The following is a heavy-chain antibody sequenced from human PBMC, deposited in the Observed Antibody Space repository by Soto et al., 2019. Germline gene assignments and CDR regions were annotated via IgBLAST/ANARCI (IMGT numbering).Heavy chain of an antibody. V-gene: IGHV1-69*08. D-gene: IGHD2-15*01. CDR1: GGTFSSYT. CDR3: AKDGGYCRCGSCWDS. J-gene: IGHJ4*02. Sequence: QVQLVQSGAEVKKPGSSVKVSCKASGGTFSSYTISWVRQAPGQGLEWMGRIIPILGIANYAQKFQGRVTITTDKSTSITYRELSSLRYENTSMYCCAKDGGYCRCGSCWDSWGQGTLVTVSS. CDR2: IIPILGIA.